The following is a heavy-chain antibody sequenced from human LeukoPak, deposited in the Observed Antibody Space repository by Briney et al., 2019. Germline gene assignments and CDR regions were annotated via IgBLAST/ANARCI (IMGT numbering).Heavy chain of an antibody. CDR2: IIPIFGTA. D-gene: IGHD6-13*01. Sequence: GSSVKVSCKASGGTFSSYAISWVRQPPGQGLEWMGGIIPIFGTANYAQKFQGRVTITADESTSTAYMELSSLRSEDTAVYYCARIQVQQQLVHYYYMDVWGKGTTVTVSS. CDR3: ARIQVQQQLVHYYYMDV. CDR1: GGTFSSYA. J-gene: IGHJ6*03. V-gene: IGHV1-69*01.